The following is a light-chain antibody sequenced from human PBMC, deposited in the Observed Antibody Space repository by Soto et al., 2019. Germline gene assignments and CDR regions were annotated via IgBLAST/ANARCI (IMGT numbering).Light chain of an antibody. CDR2: GTS. J-gene: IGKJ5*01. CDR3: QQRSNWPRIT. Sequence: EIVMTQSPATLSLSPGERATLSCRASQSVNSNLAWYQQKAGQAPRLLIYGTSTRATGIPARFSGSGSGTDFTLTISSLEPEDFAVYYCQQRSNWPRITFGQGTRLEIK. V-gene: IGKV3-11*01. CDR1: QSVNSN.